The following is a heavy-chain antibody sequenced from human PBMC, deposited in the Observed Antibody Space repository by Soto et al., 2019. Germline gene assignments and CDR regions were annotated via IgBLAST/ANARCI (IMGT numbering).Heavy chain of an antibody. V-gene: IGHV1-46*03. CDR3: ARDRAPGWAYYYGMDV. Sequence: QVQLVQSGAEVKKPGASVKVSCKASGNTFTSYYMHWVRQAPGQGLEWMGIINPSSGSTSYAQKFQGRVTMTRETSTSTVYMELSSLRSEDTAVYYCARDRAPGWAYYYGMDVWGQGTTVTVSS. CDR1: GNTFTSYY. J-gene: IGHJ6*02. D-gene: IGHD1-26*01. CDR2: INPSSGST.